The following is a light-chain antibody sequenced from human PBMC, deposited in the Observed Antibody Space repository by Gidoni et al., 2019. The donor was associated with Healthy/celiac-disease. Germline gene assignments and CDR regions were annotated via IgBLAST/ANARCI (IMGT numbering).Light chain of an antibody. CDR1: QSVSSSY. Sequence: EFVLTQSPGTLSLSPGERATLACRASQSVSSSYLAWYQQKPGQAPRLLIYGAASSATCIPDMFSGSRSRTDFTLTISRLEPEDFAVYYCQPYGSSPWTFGQGTKVEIK. V-gene: IGKV3-20*01. J-gene: IGKJ1*01. CDR2: GAA. CDR3: QPYGSSPWT.